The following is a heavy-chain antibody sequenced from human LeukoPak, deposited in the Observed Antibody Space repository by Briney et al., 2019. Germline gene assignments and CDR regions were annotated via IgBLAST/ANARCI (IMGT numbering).Heavy chain of an antibody. CDR1: GGSISSSSYY. CDR3: ARGLNRNDYGDYGY. CDR2: IYYTGST. D-gene: IGHD4-17*01. V-gene: IGHV4-61*01. Sequence: TSETLSLTCTVSGGSISSSSYYWTWIRQPPGKGLEWIGYIYYTGSTSYNPSLKSRVTISVQTSKNQFSLKLSSVTAADTAVYYCARGLNRNDYGDYGYWGQGTLVTVSS. J-gene: IGHJ4*02.